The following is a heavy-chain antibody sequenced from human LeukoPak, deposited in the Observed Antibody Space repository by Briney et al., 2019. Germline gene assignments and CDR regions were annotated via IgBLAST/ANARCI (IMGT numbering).Heavy chain of an antibody. Sequence: GESLKISCQGSGFSFTSHWIAWVRQMPGKGLEWMGIVYPGDSETTYSPSFQGQVTISADKSISTAYLQWSSLKASDTAMYYCARYWNDDDSNWFDPWGQGTLVTVSS. V-gene: IGHV5-51*01. J-gene: IGHJ5*02. D-gene: IGHD1-1*01. CDR3: ARYWNDDDSNWFDP. CDR2: VYPGDSET. CDR1: GFSFTSHW.